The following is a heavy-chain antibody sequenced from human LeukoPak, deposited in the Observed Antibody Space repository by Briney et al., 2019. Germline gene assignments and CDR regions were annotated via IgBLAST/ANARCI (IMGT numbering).Heavy chain of an antibody. Sequence: GASVKVSCKASGYTFTGYYMHWVRQAPGQGLEWMGWINPNSGGTNYAQKFQGRVTMTRDTSISTAYMELRSLRSDDTAVYYCARVRYSDSSVLTRKRSYYFDYWGQGTLVTVSS. CDR2: INPNSGGT. V-gene: IGHV1-2*02. CDR1: GYTFTGYY. D-gene: IGHD3-22*01. J-gene: IGHJ4*02. CDR3: ARVRYSDSSVLTRKRSYYFDY.